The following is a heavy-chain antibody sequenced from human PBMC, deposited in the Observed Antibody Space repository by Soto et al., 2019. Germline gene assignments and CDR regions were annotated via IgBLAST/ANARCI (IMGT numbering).Heavy chain of an antibody. J-gene: IGHJ3*02. D-gene: IGHD3-9*01. CDR1: GYTFTSYG. Sequence: QVQLVQSGAEVKKPGASVKVSCKASGYTFTSYGISWVRQAPGQGLEWMGWISAYNGNTNYAQKLQGRVTMTTDTSTKTGFLGLRGLRSYDKAVYFCAGVLKFFGWLPPPPDAFDIWGQGTMVTVSS. CDR2: ISAYNGNT. V-gene: IGHV1-18*04. CDR3: AGVLKFFGWLPPPPDAFDI.